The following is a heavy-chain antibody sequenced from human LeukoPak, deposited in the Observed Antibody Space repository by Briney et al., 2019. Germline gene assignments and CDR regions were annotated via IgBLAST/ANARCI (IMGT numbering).Heavy chain of an antibody. V-gene: IGHV2-5*02. CDR1: GFSLSTTGVG. Sequence: SGPTLVNPTQTLTLTCTFSGFSLSTTGVGVAWIRQPPGKALEWLALIYWDDDKRYSPSLKSRLTITKDTSKNQVVLTMTNMDPADTATYYCAQRRDGYYDFDYWGQGTLVTVSS. D-gene: IGHD5-24*01. J-gene: IGHJ4*02. CDR3: AQRRDGYYDFDY. CDR2: IYWDDDK.